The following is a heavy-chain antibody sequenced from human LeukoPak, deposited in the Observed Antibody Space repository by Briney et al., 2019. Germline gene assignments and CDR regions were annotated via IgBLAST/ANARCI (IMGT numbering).Heavy chain of an antibody. CDR2: ISGGGGNT. CDR1: GFTFTSYA. Sequence: SGGSLRLSCAASGFTFTSYAMNWVRQAPGKGLEWVSAISGGGGNTYYADSVKGRFTISRDNSKNTLYLQMNSLRAEDTAVYYCAKDVASFYYYGMDVWGQGTTVTVSS. D-gene: IGHD5-12*01. CDR3: AKDVASFYYYGMDV. V-gene: IGHV3-23*01. J-gene: IGHJ6*02.